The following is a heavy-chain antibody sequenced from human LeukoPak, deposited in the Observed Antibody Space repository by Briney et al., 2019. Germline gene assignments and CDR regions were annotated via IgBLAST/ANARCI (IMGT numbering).Heavy chain of an antibody. Sequence: GGSLRLSCAASGFTFSSYAMSWVRQAPGKGLEWVSAISGSGGSTYYADSVKGRFTISRDNSKNTLYLQVNSLRAEDTAVYYCAKDHRDYYYYYMDVWGKGTTVTVSS. J-gene: IGHJ6*03. CDR2: ISGSGGST. CDR3: AKDHRDYYYYYMDV. CDR1: GFTFSSYA. D-gene: IGHD1-14*01. V-gene: IGHV3-23*01.